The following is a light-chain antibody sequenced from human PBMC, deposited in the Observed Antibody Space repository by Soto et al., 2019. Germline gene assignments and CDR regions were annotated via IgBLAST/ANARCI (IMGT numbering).Light chain of an antibody. J-gene: IGKJ2*01. CDR2: AAS. CDR3: QQGYSTLF. Sequence: DIQMTQAPSSLSASVGDRVIITCRASQSFSSYLNWYQQKPGKAPKLLIYAASSLQSGVPSRFSGSGSGTDFTLTSSSLQPEDFATYYCQQGYSTLFFGQGTKLEIK. V-gene: IGKV1-39*01. CDR1: QSFSSY.